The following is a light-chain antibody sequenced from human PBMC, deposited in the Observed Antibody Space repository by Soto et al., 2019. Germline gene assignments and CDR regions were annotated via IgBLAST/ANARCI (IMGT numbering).Light chain of an antibody. CDR3: SSYTSSSTRLLV. J-gene: IGLJ1*01. Sequence: QSVLTQPASVSGSPGQSITISCTGTSSDVGGYNYVSWYQQHPGKAPKLMIYDVSNRPSGVSNRFSGSKSGNTASLTISGLQVEDEADYYCSSYTSSSTRLLVFGTGTKVTVL. V-gene: IGLV2-14*01. CDR2: DVS. CDR1: SSDVGGYNY.